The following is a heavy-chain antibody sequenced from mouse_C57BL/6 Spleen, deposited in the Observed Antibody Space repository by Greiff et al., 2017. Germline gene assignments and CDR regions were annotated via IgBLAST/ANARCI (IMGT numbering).Heavy chain of an antibody. CDR1: GYTFTSYG. CDR2: IYPRSGNT. Sequence: KQSCKASGYTFTSYGISWVKQRTGQGLEWIGEIYPRSGNTYYNEKFKGKATLTADKSSSTAYMELRSLTSEDSAVYFCARDGSSYDYWGQGTTLTVSS. V-gene: IGHV1-81*01. D-gene: IGHD1-1*01. J-gene: IGHJ2*01. CDR3: ARDGSSYDY.